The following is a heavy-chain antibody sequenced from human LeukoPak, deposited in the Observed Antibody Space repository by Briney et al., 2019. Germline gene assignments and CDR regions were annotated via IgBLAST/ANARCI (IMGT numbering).Heavy chain of an antibody. CDR1: GYTFTSYD. CDR3: ARVRLGYYYYYMDV. V-gene: IGHV1-8*03. CDR2: MNPNSGNT. Sequence: ASVKVSCKASGYTFTSYDINWVRQATGQGLEWMGWMNPNSGNTGYAQKFQGRVTITRNTSISTAYMELSSLRSEDTAVYYCARVRLGYYYYYMDVWGKGTTVTVSS. D-gene: IGHD3-16*01. J-gene: IGHJ6*03.